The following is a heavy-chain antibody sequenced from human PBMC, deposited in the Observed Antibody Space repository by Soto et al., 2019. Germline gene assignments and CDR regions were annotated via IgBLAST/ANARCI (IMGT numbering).Heavy chain of an antibody. D-gene: IGHD6-6*01. Sequence: PGESLKISCKVSGYSFTSYWIGWVRQMPGKGLEWMGIIYPGDSDTRYSPSFQGQVTISADKSISTAYLQWSSLKASDTAMYYCARHGAVSSSAQFYYYYGMDVWGQGTTVTVSS. CDR3: ARHGAVSSSAQFYYYYGMDV. V-gene: IGHV5-51*01. J-gene: IGHJ6*02. CDR2: IYPGDSDT. CDR1: GYSFTSYW.